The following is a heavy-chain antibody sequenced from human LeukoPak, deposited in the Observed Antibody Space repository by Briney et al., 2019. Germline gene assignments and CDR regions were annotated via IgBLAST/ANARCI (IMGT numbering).Heavy chain of an antibody. V-gene: IGHV6-1*01. CDR1: GDSVSTNSAT. J-gene: IGHJ5*01. D-gene: IGHD1-26*01. Sequence: SQTLSLTCAIFGDSVSTNSATWTWLRQSPSRGLEWLGRKYYRSKWNNDYAVSMKSRITINPDTSKNQFSLQLNSVTPEDTAVYYCARLVGSAWFDSWGQGILVTVSS. CDR2: KYYRSKWNN. CDR3: ARLVGSAWFDS.